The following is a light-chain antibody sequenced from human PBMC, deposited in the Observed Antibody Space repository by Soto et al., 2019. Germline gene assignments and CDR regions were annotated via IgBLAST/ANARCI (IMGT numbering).Light chain of an antibody. V-gene: IGKV1-5*01. CDR1: QSISSW. Sequence: DIQMTQSPSTLSASVGDRVTITCRASQSISSWLAWYQQRPGRAPKLLIYDASSLESGVPSRFSGSGSGTQFTLTISSLQPDDFATYYCQQYYSYWTTFSQAPKVDIK. CDR2: DAS. CDR3: QQYYSYWTT. J-gene: IGKJ1*01.